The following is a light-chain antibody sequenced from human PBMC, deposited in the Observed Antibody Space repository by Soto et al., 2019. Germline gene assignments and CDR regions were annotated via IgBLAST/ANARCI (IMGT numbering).Light chain of an antibody. CDR1: SSDVGTYTL. CDR3: SSSAGPITFYV. J-gene: IGLJ1*01. CDR2: EVN. Sequence: QSALTQPASVSGSPGQSITISCTGTSSDVGTYTLVSWYQQHPGKAPKLVIYEVNKRPAGVSKRFSGSKSGDTASLTISGLQAEDEADYYCSSSAGPITFYVFGTGTKLTVL. V-gene: IGLV2-23*02.